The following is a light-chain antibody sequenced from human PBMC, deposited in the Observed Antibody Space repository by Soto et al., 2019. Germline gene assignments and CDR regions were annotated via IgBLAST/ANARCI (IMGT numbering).Light chain of an antibody. CDR1: QSISSY. CDR2: AAS. CDR3: QQSYNTPLP. Sequence: DIQMTQSPSSLSAFVGDRVTITCRASQSISSYLNWYQQKPGKASKLLIYAASSLQSGVPSRFSGTGSGTDFTLTITSLQPEDFATYYCQQSYNTPLPCGGGTKVEIK. J-gene: IGKJ4*01. V-gene: IGKV1-39*01.